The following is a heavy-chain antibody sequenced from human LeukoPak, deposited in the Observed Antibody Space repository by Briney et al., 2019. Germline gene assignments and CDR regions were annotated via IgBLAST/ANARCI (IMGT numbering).Heavy chain of an antibody. CDR2: IVPMFNTT. CDR1: GGTFSTYA. J-gene: IGHJ4*02. Sequence: GASVKVSCKASGGTFSTYAISWVRQAPGQGLEWMGGIVPMFNTTNYAQKLQGRVTITADESTSTAYMELSSLRSDDTAVYYCACPPSGDGGSFEYWGQGTLVTVSS. CDR3: ACPPSGDGGSFEY. V-gene: IGHV1-69*13. D-gene: IGHD3-10*01.